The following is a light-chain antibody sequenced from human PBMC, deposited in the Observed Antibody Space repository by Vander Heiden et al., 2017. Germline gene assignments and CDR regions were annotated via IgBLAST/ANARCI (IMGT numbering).Light chain of an antibody. V-gene: IGKV2-28*01. J-gene: IGKJ4*02. CDR1: QNRLHSNGLIF. CDR2: VGT. CDR3: MQDLQTPLT. Sequence: DIVMTQSPLSLLVTSGESLSLPRRSSQNRLHSNGLIFVDWYLHNPGQSPPLLIGVGTSGASRVPNRISSSGAGTDFTLVSSRVEADDVGVYYWMQDLQTPLTFGGGTKVEIE.